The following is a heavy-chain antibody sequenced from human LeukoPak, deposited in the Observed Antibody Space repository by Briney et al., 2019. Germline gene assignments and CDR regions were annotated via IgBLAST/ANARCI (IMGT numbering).Heavy chain of an antibody. Sequence: GRPLRLSCAASGFTYSTYSMNWVRQAPGKGLEWVSFISRDGGTIDYADSVKGRFTISRDNAKNSLYLQMNSLRGEDTAVYYCARKAITVTTFDYWGQGALVTVSS. CDR2: ISRDGGTI. V-gene: IGHV3-48*04. J-gene: IGHJ4*02. CDR3: ARKAITVTTFDY. CDR1: GFTYSTYS. D-gene: IGHD4-17*01.